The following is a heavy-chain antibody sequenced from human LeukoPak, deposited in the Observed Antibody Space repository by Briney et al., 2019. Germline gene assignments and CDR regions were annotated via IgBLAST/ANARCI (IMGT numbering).Heavy chain of an antibody. V-gene: IGHV3-21*01. CDR1: GFTFSSYS. CDR3: AREYCSSTSCEGDY. J-gene: IGHJ4*02. Sequence: GGSLRLSCAASGFTFSSYSMNWVRQAPGKGLEWVSFISSSSSNIYYADSVKGRFTISRDNAKNSLYLQMHSLRAEDTAVYYCAREYCSSTSCEGDYWGQGTLVTVSS. CDR2: ISSSSSNI. D-gene: IGHD2-2*01.